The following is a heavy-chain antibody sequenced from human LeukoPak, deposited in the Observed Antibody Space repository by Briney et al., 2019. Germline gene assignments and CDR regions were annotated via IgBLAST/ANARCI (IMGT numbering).Heavy chain of an antibody. V-gene: IGHV4-59*01. J-gene: IGHJ4*02. Sequence: PSETLSLTCTVSGGSISSYYWSWIRQPPGKGLEWIGYIYYSGSTNYNPSLKSRVTISVDTSKNQFSLKLSSVTAADTAVYYCARWESSSGTLDYWGQGTLVTVSS. CDR2: IYYSGST. D-gene: IGHD1-26*01. CDR3: ARWESSSGTLDY. CDR1: GGSISSYY.